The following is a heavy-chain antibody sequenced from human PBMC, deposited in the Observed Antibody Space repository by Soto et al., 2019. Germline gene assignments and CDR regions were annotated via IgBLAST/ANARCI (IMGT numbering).Heavy chain of an antibody. V-gene: IGHV4-4*02. CDR1: GGSFTGNNW. J-gene: IGHJ4*02. Sequence: PSETLSLTCAVSGGSFTGNNWWTWVRQPPGQGLEWIGEIYRPWSTNYNPSLKSRVTISLDKSENQFSLKVTSLTAADTAVYYCASRDPGTSVDYWGQGTLVTVSS. CDR3: ASRDPGTSVDY. D-gene: IGHD1-7*01. CDR2: IYRPWST.